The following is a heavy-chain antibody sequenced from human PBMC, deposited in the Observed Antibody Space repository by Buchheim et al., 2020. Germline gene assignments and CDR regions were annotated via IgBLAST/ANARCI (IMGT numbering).Heavy chain of an antibody. D-gene: IGHD3-9*01. V-gene: IGHV4-61*02. CDR1: GGSISSGSYY. CDR3: ARFNYDILTGDYYFDY. CDR2: IYTSGST. Sequence: QVQLQESGPGLVKPSQTLSLTCTVSGGSISSGSYYWSWIRQPAGKGLEWIGRIYTSGSTNYNPSLKSRVTISVDTPKNQFSLKLSSVTAADTAVYYCARFNYDILTGDYYFDYWGQGTL. J-gene: IGHJ4*02.